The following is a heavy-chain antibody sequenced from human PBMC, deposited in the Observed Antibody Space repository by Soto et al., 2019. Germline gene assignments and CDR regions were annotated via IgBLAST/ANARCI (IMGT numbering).Heavy chain of an antibody. CDR3: ARHGPYVDFEYHWFDP. CDR2: IYYSGST. Sequence: SELMSLSNSVVGGTSRGHYGRWIRQTPRKGLEWIGYIYYSGSTNYNPSLKSRVTISVDTSKNQFSLKLSSVTAADTAVYYCARHGPYVDFEYHWFDPWGKGTLVTVSS. CDR1: GGTSRGHY. J-gene: IGHJ5*02. V-gene: IGHV4-59*08. D-gene: IGHD3-16*01.